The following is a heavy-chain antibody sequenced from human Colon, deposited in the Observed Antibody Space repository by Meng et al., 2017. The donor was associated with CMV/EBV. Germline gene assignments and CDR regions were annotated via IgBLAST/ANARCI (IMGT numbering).Heavy chain of an antibody. D-gene: IGHD3-16*01. CDR3: ARGGGGTGIDY. CDR1: GGTFGSFT. CDR2: ITPILGVA. Sequence: SCKVSGGTFGSFTSNWVRQAPGQGLEWMGRITPILGVANSAQKLQGRVTITADKRTNTAYMELSRLISEDTGVYYCARGGGGTGIDYWGRGTLVTVSS. J-gene: IGHJ4*02. V-gene: IGHV1-69*02.